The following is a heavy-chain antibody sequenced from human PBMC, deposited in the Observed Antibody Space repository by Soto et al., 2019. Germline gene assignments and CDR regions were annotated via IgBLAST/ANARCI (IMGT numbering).Heavy chain of an antibody. CDR1: GYSFTSYW. Sequence: GESLKISCKGSGYSFTSYWIGWVRQMPGKGLEWMGIIYPGDSDTRYSPSFQVQVTISADKSISTAYLQCGSLKASDTAMYYCARRWGYSGYDFDYWGQGTLVTVSS. J-gene: IGHJ4*02. D-gene: IGHD5-12*01. V-gene: IGHV5-51*01. CDR3: ARRWGYSGYDFDY. CDR2: IYPGDSDT.